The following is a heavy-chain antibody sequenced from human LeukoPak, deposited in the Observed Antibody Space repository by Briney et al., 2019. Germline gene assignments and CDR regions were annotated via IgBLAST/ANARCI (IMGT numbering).Heavy chain of an antibody. Sequence: PGGSLRLSCAAPGFTFSSYAMSWVRQAPGKGLEWVSAISGSGGSTFYADSVKGRFTFSRDNSKNTLYLQMNSLRAEDTAVYYCAKGRARASVVPAAMDYWGQGTLVTVSS. D-gene: IGHD2-2*01. J-gene: IGHJ4*02. CDR3: AKGRARASVVPAAMDY. CDR1: GFTFSSYA. V-gene: IGHV3-23*01. CDR2: ISGSGGST.